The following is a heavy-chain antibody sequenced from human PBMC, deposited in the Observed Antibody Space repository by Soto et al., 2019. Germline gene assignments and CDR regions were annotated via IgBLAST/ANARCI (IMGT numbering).Heavy chain of an antibody. D-gene: IGHD6-19*01. CDR2: ISTFNGNT. J-gene: IGHJ4*02. CDR1: GYTFINYG. CDR3: TTENTGTRPTVALDF. Sequence: QVQLVQSGGEVKKPGASVKVSCKTSGYTFINYGITWVRQAPGQGLERMGWISTFNGNTNYAQKFQGRVTMTRDTSTTTAYMELRTLRSDATAMYYCTTENTGTRPTVALDFWGQGTLVTVSS. V-gene: IGHV1-18*04.